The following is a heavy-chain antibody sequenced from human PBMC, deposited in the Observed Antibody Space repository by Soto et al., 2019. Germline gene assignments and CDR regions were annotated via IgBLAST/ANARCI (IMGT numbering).Heavy chain of an antibody. Sequence: SVKVSCKASGGTFSSYAISWVRQAPGQGLEWMGGIIPIFGTANYAQKFQGRVTMTEDTSTDTAYMELSSLRSEDTAVYYCATVPLYDILTGYYPRFDPWGQGTLVTVSS. D-gene: IGHD3-9*01. CDR3: ATVPLYDILTGYYPRFDP. V-gene: IGHV1-69*06. J-gene: IGHJ5*02. CDR2: IIPIFGTA. CDR1: GGTFSSYA.